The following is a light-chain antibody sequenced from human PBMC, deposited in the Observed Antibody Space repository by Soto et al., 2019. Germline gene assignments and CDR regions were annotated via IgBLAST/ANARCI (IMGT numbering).Light chain of an antibody. Sequence: IVMTQSPATLSVSPGERVTLSCRASQSVSNNLAWYQQKPGQAPRLLIYAASTRATGPPARFSGSGSGTQFTLTISSLQSEDFAVYYCQQYNNWPPLTFGGGTKVEIK. CDR3: QQYNNWPPLT. V-gene: IGKV3-15*01. CDR1: QSVSNN. J-gene: IGKJ4*01. CDR2: AAS.